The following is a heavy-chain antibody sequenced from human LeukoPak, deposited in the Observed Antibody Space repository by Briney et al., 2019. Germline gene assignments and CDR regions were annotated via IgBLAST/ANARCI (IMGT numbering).Heavy chain of an antibody. CDR1: GFTFRSYA. CDR2: ISASADNV. J-gene: IGHJ3*02. CDR3: AKVKRRAWGSAFDGFDI. D-gene: IGHD7-27*01. V-gene: IGHV3-23*01. Sequence: GGSLRLSCAASGFTFRSYAMSWVRQAPGKGLEWVSTISASADNVYYADSVEGRFTISRDNSKNTLYLQMNSLRAEDTAVYHCAKVKRRAWGSAFDGFDIWGQGTMVTVSS.